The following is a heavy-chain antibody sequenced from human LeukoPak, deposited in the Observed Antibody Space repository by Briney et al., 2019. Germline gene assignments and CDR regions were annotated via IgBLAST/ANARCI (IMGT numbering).Heavy chain of an antibody. Sequence: GGSLRLSCATSGFTFSSYAMYWVRQAPGKGPEWVSSISGSGGSTYYADSVKGRFTISRDNSRNTLYLQMHSLRARDTAVYSCAKHPRGSHNWLDPWGQGTLVTVSS. D-gene: IGHD3-10*01. CDR1: GFTFSSYA. V-gene: IGHV3-23*01. J-gene: IGHJ5*02. CDR3: AKHPRGSHNWLDP. CDR2: ISGSGGST.